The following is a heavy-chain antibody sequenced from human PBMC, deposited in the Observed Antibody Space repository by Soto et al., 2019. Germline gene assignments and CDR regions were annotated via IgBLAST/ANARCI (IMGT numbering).Heavy chain of an antibody. J-gene: IGHJ4*02. CDR3: AGLVVVPAAITGAADY. D-gene: IGHD2-2*02. CDR2: ISSSSSYI. V-gene: IGHV3-21*01. CDR1: GFTFSSYS. Sequence: PGGSLRLSCAASGFTFSSYSMNWVRQAPGKGLEWVSSISSSSSYIYYADSVKGRFTISRDNAKNSLYLQMNSLRAEDTAVYYCAGLVVVPAAITGAADYWGQGTLVTVSS.